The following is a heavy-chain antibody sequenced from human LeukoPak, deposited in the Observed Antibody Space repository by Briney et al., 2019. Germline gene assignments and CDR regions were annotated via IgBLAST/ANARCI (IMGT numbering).Heavy chain of an antibody. D-gene: IGHD3-16*01. J-gene: IGHJ4*02. CDR3: ARSARLTADFDN. V-gene: IGHV4-31*03. CDR2: IYYSGST. CDR1: GGSISSGGYY. Sequence: NPSETLSLTCTVSGGSISSGGYYWSWIRQHPGKGLEWIGYIYYSGSTYYNPSLKSRVTISVDTSKNQFSLKLSSVTAADTAVYYCARSARLTADFDNWGQGTLVTVSS.